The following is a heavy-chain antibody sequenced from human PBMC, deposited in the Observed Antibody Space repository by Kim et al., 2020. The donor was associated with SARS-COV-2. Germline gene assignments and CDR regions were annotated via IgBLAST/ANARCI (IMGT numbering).Heavy chain of an antibody. J-gene: IGHJ6*03. Sequence: GGSLRLSCTASGFTWGDYAMSWVRQAPGKGLEWVGFIRSKAYGGTTEYAASVKGRFTISRDDSKSIAYLQMNSLKTEDTAVYYCTRAHNIGRWAYYYYYYMDVWGKGTTFTVSS. CDR1: GFTWGDYA. CDR2: IRSKAYGGTT. D-gene: IGHD5-12*01. CDR3: TRAHNIGRWAYYYYYYMDV. V-gene: IGHV3-49*04.